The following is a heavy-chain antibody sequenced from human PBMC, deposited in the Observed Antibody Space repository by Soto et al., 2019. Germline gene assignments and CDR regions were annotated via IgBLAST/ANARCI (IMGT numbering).Heavy chain of an antibody. CDR1: GGSVSSGSYY. CDR3: ARGMYTSYDSSGYPFDY. J-gene: IGHJ4*02. V-gene: IGHV4-61*01. CDR2: IYYSGST. D-gene: IGHD3-22*01. Sequence: SETLSFTCTVSGGSVSSGSYYWSWIRQPPGKGLEWIGYIYYSGSTNYNPSLKSRVTISVDTSKNQFSLKLSSVTAADTAVYYCARGMYTSYDSSGYPFDYWGQGTLVTVSS.